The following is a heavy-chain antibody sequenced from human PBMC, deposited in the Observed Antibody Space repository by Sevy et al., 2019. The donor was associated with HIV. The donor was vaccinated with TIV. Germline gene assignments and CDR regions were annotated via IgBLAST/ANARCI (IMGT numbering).Heavy chain of an antibody. D-gene: IGHD3-16*01. CDR1: GFTVSDNY. V-gene: IGHV3-53*01. J-gene: IGHJ6*02. CDR3: VREDLVLGEDNYYGMDV. Sequence: GGSLRLSCAVSGFTVSDNYMNWVRQAPGKGLEWVSIIYIAGRTYYADSVRGRFTISRDKAKNTLYLQMNSLGVEDTAVYYCVREDLVLGEDNYYGMDVWGQGTTVTVSS. CDR2: IYIAGRT.